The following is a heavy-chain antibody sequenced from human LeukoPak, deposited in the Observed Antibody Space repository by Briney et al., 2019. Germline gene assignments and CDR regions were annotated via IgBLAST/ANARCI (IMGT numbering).Heavy chain of an antibody. V-gene: IGHV1-24*01. CDR2: FDPEDGET. CDR1: GYTLTELS. CDR3: ATVGGWYRKVCFDY. J-gene: IGHJ4*02. Sequence: ASVKVSCKVSGYTLTELSMHWVRQAPGKGLEWMGGFDPEDGETIYAQKFQGRVTMTEDTSTDTAYMELSSLRSEDTAVYYCATVGGWYRKVCFDYWGQGTLVTVSS. D-gene: IGHD6-19*01.